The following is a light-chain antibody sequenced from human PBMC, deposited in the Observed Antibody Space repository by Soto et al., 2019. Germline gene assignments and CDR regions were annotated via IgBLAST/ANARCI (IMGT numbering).Light chain of an antibody. Sequence: QSVLTQPPSVSGSPGQSITISCTGTSSDVGGYKYVSWYQQHPDKAPKLIIFEVSNRPSGISSRFSGSKSGNTASLTISGLQAEDEADYYCPSYTSGRTSVIFGRGTKLTVL. CDR3: PSYTSGRTSVI. V-gene: IGLV2-14*01. CDR1: SSDVGGYKY. J-gene: IGLJ2*01. CDR2: EVS.